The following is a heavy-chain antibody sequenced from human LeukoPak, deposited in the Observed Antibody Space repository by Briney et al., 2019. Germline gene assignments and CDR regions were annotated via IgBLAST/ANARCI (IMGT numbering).Heavy chain of an antibody. J-gene: IGHJ4*02. CDR2: INPNSGGT. CDR1: GYTFTGYY. CDR3: AGAVYGDSLYYFDY. V-gene: IGHV1-2*02. D-gene: IGHD4-17*01. Sequence: ASVKVSCKASGYTFTGYYMHGVRQAPGQGLECMGWINPNSGGTNYAQKFQGRVTMTRDTSISTAHMELSRLRSDDTAVYYCAGAVYGDSLYYFDYWGQGTLVTVSS.